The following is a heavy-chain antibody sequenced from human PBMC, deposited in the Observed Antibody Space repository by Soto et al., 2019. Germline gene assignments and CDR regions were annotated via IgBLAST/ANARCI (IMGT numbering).Heavy chain of an antibody. Sequence: EVQLLESGGGLVQPGGSLRLSCAASGFTFSSYAMTWVRQAPGKGLEWVSAISASGGSTYYADSVKGRFTISRDNSKSTLSLRMNGLRAEDRAVYYCAKGGPYKSNGWFDPWGQGILVTVSS. D-gene: IGHD1-20*01. CDR2: ISASGGST. J-gene: IGHJ5*02. CDR1: GFTFSSYA. CDR3: AKGGPYKSNGWFDP. V-gene: IGHV3-23*01.